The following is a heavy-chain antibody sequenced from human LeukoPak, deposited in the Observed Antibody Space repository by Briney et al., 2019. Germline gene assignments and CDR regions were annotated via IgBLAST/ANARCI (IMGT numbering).Heavy chain of an antibody. CDR1: GGSISSGGYS. V-gene: IGHV4-30-2*01. D-gene: IGHD2-2*02. CDR3: ARTDIVVVPAAIVGHPPNNWFDP. Sequence: KPSETLSLTCAVSGGSISSGGYSWSWIRQPPGKGLEWIGYIYHSGSTYYNPSLKSRVTISVDRSKNQFSLKLSSVTAADTAVYYCARTDIVVVPAAIVGHPPNNWFDPWGQGTLVTVSS. CDR2: IYHSGST. J-gene: IGHJ5*02.